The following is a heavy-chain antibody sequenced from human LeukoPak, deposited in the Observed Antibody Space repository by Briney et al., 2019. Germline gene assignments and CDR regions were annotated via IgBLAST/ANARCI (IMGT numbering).Heavy chain of an antibody. D-gene: IGHD2-2*01. CDR2: ISSSSSTI. J-gene: IGHJ4*02. Sequence: PGGSLRLSCAASGFTFSSYSMNWVRQAPGKGLEWVSYISSSSSTIYYADSVKGRFTISRDNAKNSLYPQMNSLRAEDTAVYYRAREEVVVPAATKSSRDYWGQGTLVTVSS. V-gene: IGHV3-48*01. CDR1: GFTFSSYS. CDR3: AREEVVVPAATKSSRDY.